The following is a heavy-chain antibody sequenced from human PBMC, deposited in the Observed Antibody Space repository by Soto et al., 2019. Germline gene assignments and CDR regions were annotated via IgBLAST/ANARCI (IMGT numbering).Heavy chain of an antibody. CDR2: IYYSGST. CDR3: ASIGYCSSSSCFQYNWFDP. Sequence: PSLPLCLPWTVACGSIISRSCCWINIRQPPGKGLEWIGSIYYSGSTYYNPSLKSRVTISVDTSKNQFSLKLSSVTAADTAVYYCASIGYCSSSSCFQYNWFDPWGQGTLVTVSS. D-gene: IGHD2-2*01. CDR1: CGSIISRSCC. J-gene: IGHJ5*02. V-gene: IGHV4-39*01.